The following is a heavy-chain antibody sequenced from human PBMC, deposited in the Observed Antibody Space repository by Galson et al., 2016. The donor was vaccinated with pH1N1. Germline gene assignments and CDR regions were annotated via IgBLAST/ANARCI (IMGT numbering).Heavy chain of an antibody. V-gene: IGHV1-46*01. CDR1: GYTFTRYY. J-gene: IGHJ4*02. Sequence: SVKVSCKASGYTFTRYYLHWVRQAPGQGLEWMGVLDPTGGGKTYAQKFHSRLTMTRDTSTSTFSMALSSLKSKDTAVYYCTRDLGRLRDYWGQGTLVTVSS. CDR2: LDPTGGGK. CDR3: TRDLGRLRDY. D-gene: IGHD1-26*01.